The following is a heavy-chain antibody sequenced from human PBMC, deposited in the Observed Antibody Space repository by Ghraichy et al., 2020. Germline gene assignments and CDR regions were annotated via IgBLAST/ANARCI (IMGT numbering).Heavy chain of an antibody. V-gene: IGHV3-33*01. J-gene: IGHJ4*02. D-gene: IGHD3-9*01. CDR1: GFTFSSYG. CDR3: ARDGAVFSDMGYYFDY. CDR2: IWYDGSNK. Sequence: LRLSCAASGFTFSSYGMHWVRQAPGKGLEWVAVIWYDGSNKYYADSVKGRFTISRDNSKNTLYLQMNSLRAEDTAVYYCARDGAVFSDMGYYFDYWGQGTLVTVSS.